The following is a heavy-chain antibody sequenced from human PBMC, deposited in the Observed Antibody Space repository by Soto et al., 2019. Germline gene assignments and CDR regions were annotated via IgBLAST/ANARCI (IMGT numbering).Heavy chain of an antibody. J-gene: IGHJ4*02. V-gene: IGHV4-59*01. CDR1: SGSINNYF. Sequence: PSETLSLTCAVSSGSINNYFWGWIRQPPGKGLEWIGYIYHSGGTTYNPSLGSRVAISIDTSKNQFFLNLHSVTAADTAVHYCARYSSASCNPAYCFDYWGRGTLVTVSS. D-gene: IGHD2-2*01. CDR2: IYHSGGT. CDR3: ARYSSASCNPAYCFDY.